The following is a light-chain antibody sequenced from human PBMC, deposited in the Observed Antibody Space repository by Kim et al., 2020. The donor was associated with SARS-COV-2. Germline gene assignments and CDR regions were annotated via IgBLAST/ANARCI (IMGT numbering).Light chain of an antibody. CDR1: QSVRSY. Sequence: SLSPGGRTTLSCRASQSVRSYVAWYQYKPGQAPKLLIYDASKRATGIPDRFSGSGFGADFTLTISSLQPEDFAVYYCQQRNNWATFGQGTKVDIK. CDR3: QQRNNWAT. J-gene: IGKJ1*01. CDR2: DAS. V-gene: IGKV3-11*01.